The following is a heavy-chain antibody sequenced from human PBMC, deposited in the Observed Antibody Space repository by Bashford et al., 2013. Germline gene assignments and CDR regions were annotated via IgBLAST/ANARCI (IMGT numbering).Heavy chain of an antibody. CDR3: AKELGVVIITPDAFDI. Sequence: VRQAPGKGLEWVAVIWYDGSNKYYADSVKGRFTISRDNSKNTLYLQMNSLRAEDTAVYYCAKELGVVIITPDAFDIWGQGTMVTVSS. J-gene: IGHJ3*02. D-gene: IGHD3-3*01. CDR2: IWYDGSNK. V-gene: IGHV3-33*06.